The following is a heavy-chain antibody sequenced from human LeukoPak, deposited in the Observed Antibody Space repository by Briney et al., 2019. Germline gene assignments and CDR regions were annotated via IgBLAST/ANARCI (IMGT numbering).Heavy chain of an antibody. CDR1: GFTFSNYA. Sequence: GGSLRLSCAASGFTFSNYAMSWIRQAPGKGLERVSYISSSGSTIYYADSVKGRFTISRDNAKNSLYLQMNSLRAEDTAVYYCARAYSYYYDSSGYWDYWGQGTLVTVSS. D-gene: IGHD3-22*01. J-gene: IGHJ4*02. CDR2: ISSSGSTI. CDR3: ARAYSYYYDSSGYWDY. V-gene: IGHV3-11*01.